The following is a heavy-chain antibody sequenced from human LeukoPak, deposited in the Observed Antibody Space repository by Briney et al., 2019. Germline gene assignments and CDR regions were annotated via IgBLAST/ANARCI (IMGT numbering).Heavy chain of an antibody. CDR3: ARLRITMIVVVITTYCFDY. CDR1: GYSISSGYY. Sequence: SETLSLTCAVSGYSISSGYYWGWIRQPPGKGLEWIGSIYHSGSTYYNPSLKSRVTISVDTSKNQFSLKLSSVTDADTAVYYCARLRITMIVVVITTYCFDYWGQGTLVTVSS. D-gene: IGHD3-22*01. J-gene: IGHJ4*02. V-gene: IGHV4-38-2*01. CDR2: IYHSGST.